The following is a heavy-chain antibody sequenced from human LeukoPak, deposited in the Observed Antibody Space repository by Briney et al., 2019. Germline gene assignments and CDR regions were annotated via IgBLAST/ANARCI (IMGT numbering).Heavy chain of an antibody. CDR3: ARQGLRDLPTFDY. Sequence: SETLSLTCIVSGGSISSDSYYWGCIRQSPQKGLEWIGSVYYSGSAYYNPSLKSRVTISVDTSKNQFSLELSSVTAADTAVYYCARQGLRDLPTFDYWGQGSLVTVSS. J-gene: IGHJ4*02. V-gene: IGHV4-39*01. CDR1: GGSISSDSYY. CDR2: VYYSGSA.